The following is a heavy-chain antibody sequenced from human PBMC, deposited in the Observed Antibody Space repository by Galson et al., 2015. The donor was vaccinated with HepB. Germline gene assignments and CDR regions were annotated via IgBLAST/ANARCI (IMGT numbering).Heavy chain of an antibody. CDR1: GGTFSSYA. V-gene: IGHV1-69*13. Sequence: SVKVSCKASGGTFSSYAISWVRQAPGQGLEWMGGIIPIFGTANYAQKFQGRVTITADESTSTAYMELSSLRSEDTAVYYCAGWGSGKEGYYYGMDVWGQGTTVTVSS. CDR3: AGWGSGKEGYYYGMDV. CDR2: IIPIFGTA. D-gene: IGHD3-10*01. J-gene: IGHJ6*02.